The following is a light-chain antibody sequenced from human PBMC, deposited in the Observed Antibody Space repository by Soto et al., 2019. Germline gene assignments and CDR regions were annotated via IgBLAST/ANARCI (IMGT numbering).Light chain of an antibody. CDR3: SSYAVSSKFWV. Sequence: QSALTQPPSASGSPGQSVTISCTGTSSDVGGYNFVSWYQQHPGKAPKLMIYEVSKRPSGVPDRFSGSKSGNTASLTVSGLQAEDEADYYCSSYAVSSKFWVFGGGTKLTVL. CDR1: SSDVGGYNF. CDR2: EVS. V-gene: IGLV2-8*01. J-gene: IGLJ3*02.